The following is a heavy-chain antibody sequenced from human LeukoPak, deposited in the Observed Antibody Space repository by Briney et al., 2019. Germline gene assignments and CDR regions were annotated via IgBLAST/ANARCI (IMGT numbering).Heavy chain of an antibody. V-gene: IGHV3-48*03. J-gene: IGHJ4*02. CDR1: VFIFSTYE. CDR3: ATKVDLDF. D-gene: IGHD4-23*01. CDR2: ISGAETTI. Sequence: RGGSLRLSCAASVFIFSTYEMNWVRQAPGKGLEWVSYISGAETTIFYADSVKGRFTISRDNAKNLLYLQMNSLRAEDTAVYYCATKVDLDFWGQGTLVTVSS.